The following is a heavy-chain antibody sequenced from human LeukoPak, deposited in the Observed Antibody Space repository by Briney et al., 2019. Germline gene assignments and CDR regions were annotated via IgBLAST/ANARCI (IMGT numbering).Heavy chain of an antibody. CDR1: GFTFSTYA. CDR3: ARDLRVRGSGSST. D-gene: IGHD3-10*01. V-gene: IGHV3-23*01. Sequence: GGSLRLSCTASGFTFSTYAMNWVRQAPGKGLQWVSLIIGNAATTAYADSVKGRFTISRDNSKNTLYLQMNSLRVEDTAVYYRARDLRVRGSGSSTWGQGTLVTVSS. J-gene: IGHJ5*02. CDR2: IIGNAATT.